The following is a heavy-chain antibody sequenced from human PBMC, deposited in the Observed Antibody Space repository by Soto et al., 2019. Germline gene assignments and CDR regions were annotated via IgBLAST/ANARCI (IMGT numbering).Heavy chain of an antibody. D-gene: IGHD6-25*01. CDR1: GFSFSAYY. CDR2: ISDSGGTI. CDR3: ARGGSGWTRGGWLGP. V-gene: IGHV3-11*01. Sequence: QAQLEQSGGGLVKPGGSLTLSCVASGFSFSAYYMIWVRQVPGKGLEWLAYISDSGGTIYYADAVRARFTIFRDNGANSVYLQMDDLTDGDTALYFCARGGSGWTRGGWLGPWGQGSLVTVSS. J-gene: IGHJ5*02.